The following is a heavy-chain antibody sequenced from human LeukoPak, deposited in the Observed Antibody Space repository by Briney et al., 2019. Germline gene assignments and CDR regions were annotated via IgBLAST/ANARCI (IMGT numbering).Heavy chain of an antibody. Sequence: SETLSLTCSVTGVSIASGVYYWSWIRQSPGKGLEWLGYVYHRETTYYNPSLKSRISMSIDTSNNQFSLKLSSVTAADTAVYYCARSDRLAAADTPDAFDIWGQGTMVTVSS. CDR1: GVSIASGVYY. V-gene: IGHV4-30-2*06. J-gene: IGHJ3*02. CDR3: ARSDRLAAADTPDAFDI. CDR2: VYHRETT. D-gene: IGHD6-13*01.